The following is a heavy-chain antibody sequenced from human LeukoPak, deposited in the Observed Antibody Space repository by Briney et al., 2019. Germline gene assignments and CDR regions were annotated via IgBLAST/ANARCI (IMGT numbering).Heavy chain of an antibody. Sequence: SETLSLTCIVSGGSISSGDYYWNWIRQPPGKGLEWIGYIYYSGSTYYNPSLKSRVTISVDTSKNQFSLKLSSVTAADTAVYYCARELAGYSYGLFLDYWGQGTLVTVSS. CDR2: IYYSGST. CDR1: GGSISSGDYY. V-gene: IGHV4-30-4*08. CDR3: ARELAGYSYGLFLDY. J-gene: IGHJ4*02. D-gene: IGHD5-18*01.